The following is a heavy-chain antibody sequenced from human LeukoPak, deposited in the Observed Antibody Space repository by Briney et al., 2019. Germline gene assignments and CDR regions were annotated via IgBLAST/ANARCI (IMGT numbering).Heavy chain of an antibody. Sequence: GGSLRLSCAASGLTFSSYAMHWVRQAPGKGLEWVAVISYDGSNKYYADSVKGRFTISRDNSKNTLYLQMNSLRAEDTAVYYCARGRGPATENWFDPWGQGTLVTVSS. CDR1: GLTFSSYA. V-gene: IGHV3-30*01. J-gene: IGHJ5*02. CDR2: ISYDGSNK. D-gene: IGHD1-26*01. CDR3: ARGRGPATENWFDP.